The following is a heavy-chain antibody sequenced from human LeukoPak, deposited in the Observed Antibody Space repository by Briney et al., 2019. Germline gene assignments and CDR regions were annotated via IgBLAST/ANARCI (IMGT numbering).Heavy chain of an antibody. J-gene: IGHJ6*03. Sequence: ASETLSLTCTVSGYSISSGYYWGWIRQPPGKGLEWIGSIYHSGRTFYNPSLKSRVTISVDTSKNQFSLKLTSVTAADTAVYYCARDRRDSSGSHYYCYMDVWGKGTTVTVSS. CDR2: IYHSGRT. V-gene: IGHV4-38-2*02. CDR3: ARDRRDSSGSHYYCYMDV. CDR1: GYSISSGYY. D-gene: IGHD3-22*01.